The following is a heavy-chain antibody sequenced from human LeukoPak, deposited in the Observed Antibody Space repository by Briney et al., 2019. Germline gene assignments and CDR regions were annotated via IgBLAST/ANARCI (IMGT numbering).Heavy chain of an antibody. CDR1: GYTFTSYG. CDR3: ARDRDIVVVPAAIVHFDY. J-gene: IGHJ4*02. V-gene: IGHV1-18*01. Sequence: ASVKVSCKASGYTFTSYGISWVRQAPGQGLEWMGWISAYNGNTNYAQKLQGRVTMTTDTFTSTAYMELRSLRSDDTAVYYCARDRDIVVVPAAIVHFDYWGQGTLVTVSS. D-gene: IGHD2-2*01. CDR2: ISAYNGNT.